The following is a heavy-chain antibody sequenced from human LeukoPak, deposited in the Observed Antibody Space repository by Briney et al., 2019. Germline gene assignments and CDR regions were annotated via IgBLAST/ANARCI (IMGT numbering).Heavy chain of an antibody. Sequence: PSETLSLPCAVYGVSFSGYYWSWIRQPPGKGLEWIGEINHSGSTNYNPSLKCRVTISVDTSKNQFSLKLSSVTAADTAVYYCARGEWELGYWGQGTLVTVSS. CDR2: INHSGST. V-gene: IGHV4-34*01. CDR3: ARGEWELGY. D-gene: IGHD1-26*01. CDR1: GVSFSGYY. J-gene: IGHJ4*02.